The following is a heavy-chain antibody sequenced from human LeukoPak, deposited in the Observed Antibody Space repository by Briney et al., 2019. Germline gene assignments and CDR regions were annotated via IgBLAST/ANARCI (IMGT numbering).Heavy chain of an antibody. CDR1: GYTFTGYY. CDR2: ISAYNGNT. J-gene: IGHJ4*02. CDR3: ARARRSDYGDYEGGGY. Sequence: ASVKVSCKASGYTFTGYYMHWVRQAPGQGLEWMGWISAYNGNTNYAQKLQGRVTMTTDTSTSTAYMELRSLRSDDTAVYYCARARRSDYGDYEGGGYWGQGTLVTVSS. D-gene: IGHD4-17*01. V-gene: IGHV1-18*04.